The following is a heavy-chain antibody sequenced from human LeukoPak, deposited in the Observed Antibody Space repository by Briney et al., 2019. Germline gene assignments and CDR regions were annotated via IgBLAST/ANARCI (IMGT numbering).Heavy chain of an antibody. CDR3: AKDKTRGIARLFDP. CDR1: EFTYG. CDR2: ISSSGSNT. D-gene: IGHD6-13*01. J-gene: IGHJ5*02. V-gene: IGHV3-23*01. Sequence: GGSLRLSCAASEFTYGMNWVRQAPGKGLECVSAISSSGSNTYYADSVKGRFTISRDNSKNTLYLQMNSLRAEDTAVYYCAKDKTRGIARLFDPWGQGTLVTVSS.